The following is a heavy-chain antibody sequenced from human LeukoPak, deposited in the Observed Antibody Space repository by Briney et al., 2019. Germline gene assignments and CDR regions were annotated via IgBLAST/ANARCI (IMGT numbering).Heavy chain of an antibody. CDR1: GDRLTSYW. Sequence: GESLKISCKGYGDRLTSYWVAWVRQMPGKGLEWMGIIFPGYSDTRYSPSIQGQVTISVDRSISTAYLQWSRLKASDTAIYYCARRHLHSQYWLAPWGQGTPVTVSS. CDR2: IFPGYSDT. CDR3: ARRHLHSQYWLAP. J-gene: IGHJ5*02. V-gene: IGHV5-51*01.